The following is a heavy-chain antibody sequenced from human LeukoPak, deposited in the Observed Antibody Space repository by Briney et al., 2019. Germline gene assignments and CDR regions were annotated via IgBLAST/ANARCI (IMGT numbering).Heavy chain of an antibody. J-gene: IGHJ6*02. D-gene: IGHD1-7*01. CDR2: ISSGGGSR. CDR1: GFTFSSSW. Sequence: GGSLRLSCAASGFTFSSSWMHWVRQVLGRGLVWVSRISSGGGSRDYADSVKGRFTISRDNAKTTLYLQMNSLRPEDTAVYHCARDSGTQGPYYYGLDVWGQGTTVTVSS. V-gene: IGHV3-74*01. CDR3: ARDSGTQGPYYYGLDV.